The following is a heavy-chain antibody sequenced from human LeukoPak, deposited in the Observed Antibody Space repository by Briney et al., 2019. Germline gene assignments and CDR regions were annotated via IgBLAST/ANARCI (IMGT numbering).Heavy chain of an antibody. CDR3: ARDEVGFWSGYYFDY. Sequence: GGSLRLSCAASGFTFGSYWMNWARQAPGKGLEWVASINHNGNVNYYVDSVKGRFTISRDNAKNSLYLQMSNLRAEDTAVYFCARDEVGFWSGYYFDYWGQGTLVTVSS. J-gene: IGHJ4*02. CDR1: GFTFGSYW. D-gene: IGHD3-3*01. CDR2: INHNGNVN. V-gene: IGHV3-7*03.